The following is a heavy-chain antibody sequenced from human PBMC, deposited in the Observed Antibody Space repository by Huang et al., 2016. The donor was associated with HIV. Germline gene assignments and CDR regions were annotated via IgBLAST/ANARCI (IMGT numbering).Heavy chain of an antibody. CDR2: VIASSGDK. J-gene: IGHJ3*02. CDR1: GYTFTSYG. V-gene: IGHV1-18*01. Sequence: QIQLMQSGPELKQPGASVTVSCKASGYTFTSYGITWVRQVPGQGPEWMGGVIASSGDKEEAQKFQGRFTLTTDTTTNIAYRELRSLRSDDTAKYYCARDPKYHRIGYYRQRRGIDIWGQGTMVIVSS. D-gene: IGHD3-22*01. CDR3: ARDPKYHRIGYYRQRRGIDI.